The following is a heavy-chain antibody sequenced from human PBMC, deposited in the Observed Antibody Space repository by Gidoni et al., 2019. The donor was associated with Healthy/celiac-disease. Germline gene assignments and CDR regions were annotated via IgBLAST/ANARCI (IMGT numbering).Heavy chain of an antibody. CDR2: IWYDGSNK. CDR3: ARGVTTWTY. J-gene: IGHJ4*02. D-gene: IGHD4-17*01. V-gene: IGHV3-33*01. Sequence: GLEWVAVIWYDGSNKYYADSVKGRFTISRDNYKNTLYLQMNSLRAEDTAVYYCARGVTTWTYWGQGTLVTVSS.